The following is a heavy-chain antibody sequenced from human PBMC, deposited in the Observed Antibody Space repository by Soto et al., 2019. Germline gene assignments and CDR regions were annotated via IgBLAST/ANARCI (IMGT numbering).Heavy chain of an antibody. Sequence: PGGSLRLSCAASGFTFSSYAMHWVRQAPGKGLEWVAVISYDGSNKYYADSVKGRFTIPRDNSKNTLYLQMNSLRAEDTAVYYCARAYCSSTSCDYYYYGMDVWGQGTTVTVSS. J-gene: IGHJ6*02. CDR1: GFTFSSYA. CDR2: ISYDGSNK. D-gene: IGHD2-2*01. CDR3: ARAYCSSTSCDYYYYGMDV. V-gene: IGHV3-30-3*01.